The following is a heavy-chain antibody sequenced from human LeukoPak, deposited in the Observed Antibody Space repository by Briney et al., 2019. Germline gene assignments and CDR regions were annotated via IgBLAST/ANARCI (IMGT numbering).Heavy chain of an antibody. D-gene: IGHD3-10*01. CDR3: ARLYGSGSQ. J-gene: IGHJ4*02. CDR2: INHSGST. V-gene: IGHV4-34*01. Sequence: SETLSLTCAVYGGSFSGHYWSWIRQPPGKGLEWIGEINHSGSTNYNPSLKSRVTISVDTSKNQFSLKLSSVTAADTAVYYCARLYGSGSQWGQGTLVTVSS. CDR1: GGSFSGHY.